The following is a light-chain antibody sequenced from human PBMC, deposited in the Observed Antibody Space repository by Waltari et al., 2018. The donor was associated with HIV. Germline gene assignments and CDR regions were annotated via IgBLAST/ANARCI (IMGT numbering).Light chain of an antibody. V-gene: IGLV1-47*01. Sequence: QSVLTQPPSASGTPGQRVTISCSGSSSNIGRNYVYWYQQLPGTTPELLIDRNNRRTSGVPDRFSGSKSGTSASLASSGLRSEDEADYYCAAWDDRLSGPVFGGGTKLTV. CDR2: RNN. CDR1: SSNIGRNY. CDR3: AAWDDRLSGPV. J-gene: IGLJ3*02.